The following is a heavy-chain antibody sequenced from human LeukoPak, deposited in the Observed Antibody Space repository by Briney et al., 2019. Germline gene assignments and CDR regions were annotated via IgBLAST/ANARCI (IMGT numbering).Heavy chain of an antibody. CDR2: INPNSGGT. CDR1: GYTFTGYY. D-gene: IGHD2-15*01. CDR3: AISGGYCSGGTCYPEYYYMDV. V-gene: IGHV1-2*02. J-gene: IGHJ6*03. Sequence: PGASVKVSCKASGYTFTGYYIHWVRQAPGQGLEWMGWINPNSGGTNYAQKFQGRVTMTRDMSTSTVYMELSGLRSEGTAMYYCAISGGYCSGGTCYPEYYYMDVRGKGATVTVSS.